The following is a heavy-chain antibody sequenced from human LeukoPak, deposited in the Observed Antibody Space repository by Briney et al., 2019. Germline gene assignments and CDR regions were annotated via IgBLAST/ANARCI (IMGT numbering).Heavy chain of an antibody. V-gene: IGHV4-4*02. CDR2: IYPSGNT. J-gene: IGHJ6*03. CDR3: ARGGYYYDSSGYFPSMDV. Sequence: SETLSLTCAVSGGSISSSNWWSWVRQPPGRGLEWIGEIYPSGNTNYRSSLKSRLTISIDKSKNQFSLKLSSVTAADTAVYYCARGGYYYDSSGYFPSMDVWGKGTTVTVSS. D-gene: IGHD3-22*01. CDR1: GGSISSSNW.